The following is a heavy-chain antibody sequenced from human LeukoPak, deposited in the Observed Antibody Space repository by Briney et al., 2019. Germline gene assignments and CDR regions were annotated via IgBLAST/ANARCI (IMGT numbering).Heavy chain of an antibody. CDR2: IYTSGST. V-gene: IGHV4-4*07. D-gene: IGHD3-3*01. J-gene: IGHJ5*02. CDR3: ARVSGDFWSGYLNWFDP. CDR1: GGSISSYY. Sequence: SETLSLTCTVSGGSISSYYWSWIRQPAGKGLEWIGRIYTSGSTNYNPSLKSRVTMSVDTSKNQFSLKLSSVTAADTAVYYCARVSGDFWSGYLNWFDPLGQGTLVTGSS.